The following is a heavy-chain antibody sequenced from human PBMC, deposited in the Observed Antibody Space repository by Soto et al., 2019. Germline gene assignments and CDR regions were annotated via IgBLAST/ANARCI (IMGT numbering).Heavy chain of an antibody. CDR1: GGSISSYY. V-gene: IGHV4-59*07. J-gene: IGHJ4*02. CDR2: IYYSGST. D-gene: IGHD3-3*01. CDR3: ARVAVFWSGYPYYFDY. Sequence: SDTLSLTCTVSGGSISSYYWSWIRQPPGKGLEWIGYIYYSGSTNYNPSLKSRVTISVDTSKNQFSLKLSSVTAADTAVYYCARVAVFWSGYPYYFDYWGQGTLVTVS.